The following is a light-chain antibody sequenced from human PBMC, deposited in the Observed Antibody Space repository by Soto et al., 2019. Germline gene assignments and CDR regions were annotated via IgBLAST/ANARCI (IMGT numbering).Light chain of an antibody. CDR3: KQYGRT. Sequence: EIVLTQSPGTLSLSPGERATLSCRASQSVSSSYLAWYQQKPGQAPRLLIYGASSRATGIPDRFSGSGSGTDFTLTISRLEPEDCAVYYCKQYGRTFGQGTKVEIK. CDR1: QSVSSSY. J-gene: IGKJ1*01. V-gene: IGKV3-20*01. CDR2: GAS.